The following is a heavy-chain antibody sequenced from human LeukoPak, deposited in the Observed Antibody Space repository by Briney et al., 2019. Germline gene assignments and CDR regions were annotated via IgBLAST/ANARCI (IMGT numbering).Heavy chain of an antibody. CDR1: GFTFSSYS. CDR3: ARDPVYYDFWSGYRGHFDL. CDR2: ISSSSSYI. J-gene: IGHJ2*01. V-gene: IGHV3-21*01. D-gene: IGHD3-3*01. Sequence: PGGSLRLSCAASGFTFSSYSMNWVRQAPGKGLEWVSSISSSSSYIYYADSVKGRFTISRDNAKNSLYLQMNSLRAEDTAVYYCARDPVYYDFWSGYRGHFDLWGRGTLVTVSS.